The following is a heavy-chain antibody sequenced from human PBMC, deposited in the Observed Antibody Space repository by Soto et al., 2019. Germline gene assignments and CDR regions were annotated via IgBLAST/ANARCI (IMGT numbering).Heavy chain of an antibody. V-gene: IGHV1-3*01. J-gene: IGHJ6*02. CDR3: ARASTTVTTYYGMDV. CDR2: INAGNGNT. D-gene: IGHD4-17*01. CDR1: GYTFTSYA. Sequence: QVQLVQSGAEVKKPGASVKVSCKASGYTFTSYAMHWVRQAPGQRLEWMGWINAGNGNTKYSQKFQGRVTITRDTSASTAYMELSSPRSEDTAVYYCARASTTVTTYYGMDVWGQGTTVTVSS.